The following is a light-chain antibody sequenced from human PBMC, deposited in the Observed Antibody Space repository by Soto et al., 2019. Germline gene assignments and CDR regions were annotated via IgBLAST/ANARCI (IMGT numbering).Light chain of an antibody. J-gene: IGKJ2*01. Sequence: DIQMTQSPSSLSASVGDRVTITCQASQDISNYLNWYQHKPGKAPKLLIYDASNLETGVPSRFCGSGSGTDFTFTISRLQPEDIATYYCQQYDNLPSYTFGQGTKLEIK. V-gene: IGKV1-33*01. CDR3: QQYDNLPSYT. CDR1: QDISNY. CDR2: DAS.